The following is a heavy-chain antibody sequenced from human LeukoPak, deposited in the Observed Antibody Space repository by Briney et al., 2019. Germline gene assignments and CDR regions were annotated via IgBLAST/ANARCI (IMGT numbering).Heavy chain of an antibody. J-gene: IGHJ4*02. CDR1: GFTFSSYW. Sequence: GGSLRLSCAASGFTFSSYWMNWARQAPGKGLEWVASINHNGNVNYYVDSVKGRFTISRDNSKNTLYLQMNSLRAEDTAVYYCARDAPDYGDYYFDYWGQGTLVTVSS. V-gene: IGHV3-7*03. CDR3: ARDAPDYGDYYFDY. CDR2: INHNGNVN. D-gene: IGHD4-17*01.